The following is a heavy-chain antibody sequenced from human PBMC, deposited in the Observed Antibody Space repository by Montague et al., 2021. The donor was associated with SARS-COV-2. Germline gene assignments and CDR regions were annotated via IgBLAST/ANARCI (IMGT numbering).Heavy chain of an antibody. J-gene: IGHJ6*02. CDR1: GGSISSGSYY. CDR3: ARTVVVPAAMSRYYGMDV. D-gene: IGHD2-2*01. CDR2: IYISGST. Sequence: TLSLTCSVSGGSISSGSYYWSWIWQPAGKGLEWIGRIYISGSTNYNPSLKSRVTMSVDTSKNQFSLKLSSVTAADTAVYYCARTVVVPAAMSRYYGMDVWGQGTSVTVSS. V-gene: IGHV4-61*02.